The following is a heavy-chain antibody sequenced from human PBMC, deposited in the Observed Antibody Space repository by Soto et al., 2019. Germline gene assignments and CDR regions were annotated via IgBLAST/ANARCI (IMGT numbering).Heavy chain of an antibody. CDR1: GFTFSSYG. J-gene: IGHJ6*02. V-gene: IGHV3-33*01. CDR2: IWYDGSNK. Sequence: GGSLRLSCAASGFTFSSYGMHWVRQAPGKGLEWVAVIWYDGSNKYYADSVKGRFTISRDNSKNTLYLQMNSLRAEDTAVYYCAGGVNLVRGVISYYYGMDVWGQGTTVTVSS. D-gene: IGHD3-10*01. CDR3: AGGVNLVRGVISYYYGMDV.